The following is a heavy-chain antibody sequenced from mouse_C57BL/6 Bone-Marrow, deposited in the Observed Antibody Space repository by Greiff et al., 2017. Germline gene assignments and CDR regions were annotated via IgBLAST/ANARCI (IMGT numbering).Heavy chain of an antibody. D-gene: IGHD5-1-1*01. CDR3: SRSHTFFYYFDY. J-gene: IGHJ2*01. CDR2: FHPYNDDT. CDR1: GYTFTTYS. Sequence: VQLQQSGAELVKPGASVKMSCKASGYTFTTYSIDWMKQNPGKSLEWIGNFHPYNDDTKYNEKFKGKATLTVEKSSNTVYLELSRLTSDDSAVYYCSRSHTFFYYFDYGGQGTTLTVSS. V-gene: IGHV1-47*01.